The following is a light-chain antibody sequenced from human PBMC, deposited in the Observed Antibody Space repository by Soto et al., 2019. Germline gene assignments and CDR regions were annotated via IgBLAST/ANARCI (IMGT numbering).Light chain of an antibody. Sequence: VQVTQSPPSLSAYVGDRVTITCRASQNIKTYLIWYQHKVGRAHKLLIHDATSSHPDALSRFTGSGSGTDFSLTISSLEREDFATYYCQQSFVTPRKFXQGTKPDIK. J-gene: IGKJ1*01. CDR2: DAT. CDR3: QQSFVTPRK. CDR1: QNIKTY. V-gene: IGKV1-39*01.